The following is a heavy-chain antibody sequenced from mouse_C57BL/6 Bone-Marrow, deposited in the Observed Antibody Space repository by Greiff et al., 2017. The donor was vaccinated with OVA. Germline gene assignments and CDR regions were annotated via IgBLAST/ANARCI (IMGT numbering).Heavy chain of an antibody. CDR2: IWSGGST. CDR1: GFSLTSYG. J-gene: IGHJ4*01. Sequence: VKVIESGPGLVQPSQSLSITCTVSGFSLTSYGVHWVRQSPGKGLEWLGVIWSGGSTDYNAAFISRLSISKDNSKSQVFFKMNSLQADDTAIYYCARIPHYYGSSSYAMDYWGQGTSVTVSS. D-gene: IGHD1-1*01. CDR3: ARIPHYYGSSSYAMDY. V-gene: IGHV2-2*01.